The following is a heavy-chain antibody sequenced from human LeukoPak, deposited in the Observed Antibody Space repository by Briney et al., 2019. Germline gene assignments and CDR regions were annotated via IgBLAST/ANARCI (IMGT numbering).Heavy chain of an antibody. CDR2: IYYSGST. V-gene: IGHV4-39*01. CDR3: ARLDYDSIGINY. D-gene: IGHD3-22*01. J-gene: IGHJ4*02. Sequence: PSETLSLTCTVSGGSISSSSYYWGWIRQTPGKGLEWIGSIYYSGSTYYNPSLKSRVTISVDTSKNQFSLKLSSVTAADTAVYYCARLDYDSIGINYWGQGTLVTVSS. CDR1: GGSISSSSYY.